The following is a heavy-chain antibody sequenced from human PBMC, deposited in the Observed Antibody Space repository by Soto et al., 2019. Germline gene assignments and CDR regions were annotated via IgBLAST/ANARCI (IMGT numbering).Heavy chain of an antibody. CDR2: FDPEDGET. J-gene: IGHJ5*02. CDR3: ATAGGYSGYDAQNWFDP. CDR1: GYTLTELS. V-gene: IGHV1-24*01. D-gene: IGHD5-12*01. Sequence: GASVKVSCKVSGYTLTELSMHWVRQAPGKGFEWMGGFDPEDGETIYAQKFQGRVTMTEDTPTDTAYMELSSLRSEDTAVYYCATAGGYSGYDAQNWFDPWGQGTLVTVSS.